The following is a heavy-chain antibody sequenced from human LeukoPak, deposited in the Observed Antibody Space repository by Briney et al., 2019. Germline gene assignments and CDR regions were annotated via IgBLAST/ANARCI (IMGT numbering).Heavy chain of an antibody. CDR1: GDSVSSNSAA. V-gene: IGHV6-1*01. Sequence: SQTLSLTCAISGDSVSSNSAAWNWVRQFPSGGLEWLGRTYYRSKWYNDYAVSVKSRITITPDPSKNQFSLQLNSVTPEDTAVYYCARGNYYDSSGYYLSYYFDYWGQGTLVTVSS. CDR2: TYYRSKWYN. D-gene: IGHD3-22*01. CDR3: ARGNYYDSSGYYLSYYFDY. J-gene: IGHJ4*02.